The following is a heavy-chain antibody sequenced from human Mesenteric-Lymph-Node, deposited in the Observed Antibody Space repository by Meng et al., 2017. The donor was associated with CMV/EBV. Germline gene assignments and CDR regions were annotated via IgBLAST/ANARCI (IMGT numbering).Heavy chain of an antibody. V-gene: IGHV3-30*02. CDR1: GFTFSSYG. Sequence: GGSLRLSCAASGFTFSSYGMHWVRQAPGKGLEWVAFIRYDGSNKYYADSVKGRFTISRDNAKNTLYPQMNSLRAEDTAVYYCAKGRPAAFLNWFDPWGQGTLVTVSS. CDR2: IRYDGSNK. CDR3: AKGRPAAFLNWFDP. J-gene: IGHJ5*02. D-gene: IGHD2-2*01.